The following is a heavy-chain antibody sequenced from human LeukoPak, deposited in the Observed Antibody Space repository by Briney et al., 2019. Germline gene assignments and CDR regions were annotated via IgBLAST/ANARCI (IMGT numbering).Heavy chain of an antibody. CDR1: GFTFSNYE. CDR2: ISPSGTVI. J-gene: IGHJ6*03. Sequence: GGSLRLSCAASGFTFSNYEMTWVRQAPGKGLEWLSYISPSGTVIYYADSVKGRFTISRDNAKNSLYLQMNSLRAEDTAVYYCARAGYYMDVWGKGTTVTVSS. V-gene: IGHV3-48*03. CDR3: ARAGYYMDV.